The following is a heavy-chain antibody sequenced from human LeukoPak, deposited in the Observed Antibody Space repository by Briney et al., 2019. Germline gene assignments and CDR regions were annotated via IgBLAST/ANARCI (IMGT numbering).Heavy chain of an antibody. D-gene: IGHD6-19*01. V-gene: IGHV3-23*01. CDR3: AKCSTSAYTTGWCNWIDP. CDR1: GFTFTRDA. J-gene: IGHJ5*02. CDR2: TVSRGTT. Sequence: GGSLRLSCVASGFTFTRDAMNWVRQAPGKGLEWVSSTVSRGTTQYADSVKGRFTVSRDTSKNTLYLQMNSLRADDTAVYYCAKCSTSAYTTGWCNWIDPWGQGTLVTVSS.